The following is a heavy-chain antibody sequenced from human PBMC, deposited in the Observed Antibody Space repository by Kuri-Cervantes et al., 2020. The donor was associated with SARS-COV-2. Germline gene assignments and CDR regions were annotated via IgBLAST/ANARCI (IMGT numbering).Heavy chain of an antibody. CDR3: ARGRTSGYYYYFDY. D-gene: IGHD3-22*01. Sequence: LVKPTQTLTLTCTFSGFSLSTSGMRVSWIRQPPGKGLEWIGYIYHSGSTYYNPPLKSRVTISVDRSKNQFSLKLSSVTAADTAVYYCARGRTSGYYYYFDYWGQGTLVTVSS. CDR1: GFSLSTSGMR. V-gene: IGHV4-30-2*01. J-gene: IGHJ4*02. CDR2: IYHSGST.